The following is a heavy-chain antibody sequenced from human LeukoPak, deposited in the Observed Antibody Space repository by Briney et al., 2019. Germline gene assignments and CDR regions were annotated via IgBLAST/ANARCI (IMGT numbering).Heavy chain of an antibody. V-gene: IGHV4-59*08. D-gene: IGHD3-22*01. J-gene: IGHJ4*02. CDR1: GGSISGSY. CDR2: IYYSGST. CDR3: ARHGDYASSTYDFDY. Sequence: SETLSLTCTVSGGSISGSYWSWIRQPPGKGLEWIGYIYYSGSTNYNPSLGSRVTISVDTSKNQFSLKLSYVTAADTAVYYCARHGDYASSTYDFDYWGQGTLVTVSS.